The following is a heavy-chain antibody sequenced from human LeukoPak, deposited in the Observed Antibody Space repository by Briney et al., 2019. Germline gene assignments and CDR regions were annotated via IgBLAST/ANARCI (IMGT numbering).Heavy chain of an antibody. V-gene: IGHV4-39*01. J-gene: IGHJ5*01. CDR3: ARHFSEHGVSWFDP. CDR2: IYYSGST. Sequence: SETLSLTCTVSGGSISSSSYYWGWIRQPPGKGLEWIGSIYYSGSTYHNPSLKSRVTISVDTSKNQFSLKLSSVTAADTAVYYCARHFSEHGVSWFDPWGQGTLVTVSS. CDR1: GGSISSSSYY. D-gene: IGHD1/OR15-1a*01.